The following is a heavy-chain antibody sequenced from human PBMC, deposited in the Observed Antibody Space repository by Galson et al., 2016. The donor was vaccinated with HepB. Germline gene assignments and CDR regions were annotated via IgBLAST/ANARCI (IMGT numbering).Heavy chain of an antibody. D-gene: IGHD6-6*01. CDR3: ARSLAVRGGSDF. V-gene: IGHV1-2*02. CDR1: GYTFTAYY. CDR2: INPNSGDT. Sequence: SCKASGYTFTAYYIHWVRQAPGQGLEWMGWINPNSGDTNYAQKFQGRVTMTRDTSIRTAYLALSSLRSDDRAVYYCARSLAVRGGSDFWGQGTMVTVSS. J-gene: IGHJ3*01.